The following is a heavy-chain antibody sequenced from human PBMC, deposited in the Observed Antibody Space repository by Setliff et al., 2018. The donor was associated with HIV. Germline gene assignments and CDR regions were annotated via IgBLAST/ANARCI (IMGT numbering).Heavy chain of an antibody. CDR2: IKSKTDGGTT. CDR3: ARLLDYYYMDV. V-gene: IGHV3-15*01. D-gene: IGHD2-15*01. CDR1: GFTFSNAW. Sequence: GGSLRLSCAASGFTFSNAWMSWVRQAPGKGPEWVGRIKSKTDGGTTDYAAPVKGRFTISRDDSKNTLYLQMNSLRAEDTAVYYCARLLDYYYMDVWGEGTTVTVSS. J-gene: IGHJ6*03.